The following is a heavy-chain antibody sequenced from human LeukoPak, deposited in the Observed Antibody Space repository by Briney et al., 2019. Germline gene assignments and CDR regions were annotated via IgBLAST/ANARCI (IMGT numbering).Heavy chain of an antibody. V-gene: IGHV1-46*01. J-gene: IGHJ6*02. CDR3: ARDGSGPSSSSYYYYGMDV. D-gene: IGHD6-6*01. CDR2: INPSGGST. CDR1: GYTFTSYY. Sequence: ASVKVSCTASGYTFTSYYMHWVRRAPGQGLEWMGIINPSGGSTSYAQKFQGRVTMTRDTSTSTVYMELSSLRSEDTAVYYCARDGSGPSSSSYYYYGMDVWGQGTTVTVSS.